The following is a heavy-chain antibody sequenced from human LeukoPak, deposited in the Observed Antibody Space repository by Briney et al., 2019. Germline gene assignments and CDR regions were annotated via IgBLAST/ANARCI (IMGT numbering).Heavy chain of an antibody. J-gene: IGHJ5*02. D-gene: IGHD1-26*01. V-gene: IGHV3-23*01. CDR3: AKVSSGSYGDWFDP. CDR2: ISGSGGST. Sequence: GGSLRLSCAASGFTFSSYAMSWVRQAPGKGLEWVSSISGSGGSTYYADSVKGRFTIARDNSTNTLYLQMNSLRAGDTAVYYCAKVSSGSYGDWFDPWGQGTLVTVSS. CDR1: GFTFSSYA.